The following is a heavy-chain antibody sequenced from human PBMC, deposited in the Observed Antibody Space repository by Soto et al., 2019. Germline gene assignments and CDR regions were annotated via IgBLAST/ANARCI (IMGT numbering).Heavy chain of an antibody. V-gene: IGHV1-69*01. J-gene: IGHJ6*02. CDR2: IIPIFGTA. CDR3: ATRYYYDSSGYDVYYYYGMDV. D-gene: IGHD3-22*01. CDR1: GGTFSSYA. Sequence: QVQLVQSGAEVKKPGSSVKVSCKASGGTFSSYAISWVRQAPGQGLEWMGGIIPIFGTANYAQKFQGRVTITADESTSEAYMELSSLRSEDTAVYYCATRYYYDSSGYDVYYYYGMDVWGQGTTVTVSS.